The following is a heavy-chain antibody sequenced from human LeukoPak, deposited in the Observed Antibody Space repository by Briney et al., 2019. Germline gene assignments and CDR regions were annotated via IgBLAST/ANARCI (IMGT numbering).Heavy chain of an antibody. J-gene: IGHJ4*02. CDR1: GFTFSNYG. D-gene: IGHD2-2*01. CDR3: ANTMLRDRDY. CDR2: ISESGAST. Sequence: GGSLRLSCAASGFTFSNYGLTWVRQAPGKGLEWVSGISESGASTYYADSVKGRFTISRDNSKNTLSLQMDSLTAADTAIYYSANTMLRDRDYWGRGILVTVPS. V-gene: IGHV3-23*01.